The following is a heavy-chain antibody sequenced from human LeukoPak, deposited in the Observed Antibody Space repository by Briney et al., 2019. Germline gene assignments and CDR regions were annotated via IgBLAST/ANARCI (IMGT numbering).Heavy chain of an antibody. CDR1: GFTFSSYG. D-gene: IGHD3-16*01. CDR2: IRFDGSDK. V-gene: IGHV3-30*02. Sequence: GGFLRLSCAASGFTFSSYGMDWVRQTPGKGLEWVAFIRFDGSDKYYADSVKGRFTISRDNSKNTLYLQMNSLRAEDTAVYYCTRGGAASASDIWGQGTMVTVSS. CDR3: TRGGAASASDI. J-gene: IGHJ3*02.